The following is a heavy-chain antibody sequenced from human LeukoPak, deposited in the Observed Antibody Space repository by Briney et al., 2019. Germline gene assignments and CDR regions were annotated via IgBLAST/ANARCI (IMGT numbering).Heavy chain of an antibody. V-gene: IGHV4-59*11. CDR3: AADGTSSQNAFDV. J-gene: IGHJ3*01. D-gene: IGHD6-6*01. CDR2: ISYSGTT. Sequence: PSETLSLTCTVSGGSISSHYWSFIRQPPGKGLQWIGYISYSGTTKSNPSLESRVTISVDTSKSQFSLKLSSVTAADTAVYYCAADGTSSQNAFDVWAKGQWSPSLQ. CDR1: GGSISSHY.